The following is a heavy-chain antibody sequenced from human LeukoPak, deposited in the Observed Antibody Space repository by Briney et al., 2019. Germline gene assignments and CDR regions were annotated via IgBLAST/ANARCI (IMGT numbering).Heavy chain of an antibody. CDR2: INSDGSST. V-gene: IGHV3-74*01. Sequence: GGFLRLSCAASGFTFSSYWMHWVRQAPGKGLVWVSRINSDGSSTSYADSVKGRFTISRDNSKNTLYLQMNSLRAEDTAVYYCARGSWRFDYGDSGFDPWGQGTLVTVSS. CDR1: GFTFSSYW. D-gene: IGHD4-17*01. CDR3: ARGSWRFDYGDSGFDP. J-gene: IGHJ5*02.